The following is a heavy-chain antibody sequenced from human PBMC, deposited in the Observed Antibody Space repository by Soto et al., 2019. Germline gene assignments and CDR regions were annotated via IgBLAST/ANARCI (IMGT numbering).Heavy chain of an antibody. CDR1: GRSFSGYY. D-gene: IGHD6-13*01. Sequence: NPSETLCLTCSAYGRSFSGYYWSRIRQPPGKGLEWIGEINHSGSTNYNPSLKSRVTISVDTSKNQFSLKLSSVTAADTAVYYCARGYSSSWYGWGQGTLVTVSS. J-gene: IGHJ4*02. V-gene: IGHV4-34*01. CDR3: ARGYSSSWYG. CDR2: INHSGST.